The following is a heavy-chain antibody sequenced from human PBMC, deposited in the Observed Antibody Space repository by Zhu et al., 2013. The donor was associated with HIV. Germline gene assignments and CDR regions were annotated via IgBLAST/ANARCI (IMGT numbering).Heavy chain of an antibody. CDR3: ALSLCSGGSCYYPGKNGXDV. J-gene: IGHJ6*02. CDR2: IIPIFATT. D-gene: IGHD2-15*01. CDR1: GGTFSTYG. V-gene: IGHV1-69*06. Sequence: QVQLVQSGAEVKKPGSSVKVSCKASGGTFSTYGISWVRQAPAQGPEWMGVIIPIFATTDYAQKFQGRVTITADKSTSTAYMRLSSLRYEDTAVYYCALSLCSGGSCYYPGKNGXDVWGQGTTVTVSS.